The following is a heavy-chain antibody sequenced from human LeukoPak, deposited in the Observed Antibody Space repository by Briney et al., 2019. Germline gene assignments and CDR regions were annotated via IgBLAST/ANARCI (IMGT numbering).Heavy chain of an antibody. V-gene: IGHV3-74*01. CDR3: ARDLHYYVAMDV. D-gene: IGHD3-10*02. CDR1: GFTFSRHW. CDR2: INGDGSIT. Sequence: GGSLRLSCTASGFTFSRHWMYWVRQAPGKGLVWVSRINGDGSITTYADSVKGRFTISRDNANNTLYLGMNSLRAEDTALYYCARDLHYYVAMDVWGQGTTVTVSS. J-gene: IGHJ6*02.